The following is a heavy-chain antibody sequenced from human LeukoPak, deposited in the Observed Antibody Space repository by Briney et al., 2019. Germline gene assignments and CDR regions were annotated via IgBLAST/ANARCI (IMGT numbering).Heavy chain of an antibody. Sequence: PGGSLRLSCAASGFTFSSFWMHWVRQVPGKGLVWVSRINIDGGFTFYADSVRGRFSISRDNAKNTVYLQMDSLTAEDTAVYYCARSRNSWTSDFDYWGQGTLVTVSS. CDR2: INIDGGFT. J-gene: IGHJ4*02. D-gene: IGHD6-13*01. CDR1: GFTFSSFW. CDR3: ARSRNSWTSDFDY. V-gene: IGHV3-74*01.